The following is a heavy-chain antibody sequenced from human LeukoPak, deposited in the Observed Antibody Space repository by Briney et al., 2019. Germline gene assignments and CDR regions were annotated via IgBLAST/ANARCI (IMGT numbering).Heavy chain of an antibody. CDR1: GYSFTSYW. V-gene: IGHV5-51*01. CDR2: IYPGDSDT. Sequence: GESLKTSCKGSGYSFTSYWIGWVRQMPRKGLEWMGIIYPGDSDTRYSPSFQGQVTISADKSISTAYLQWSSLKASDTAMYYCARGGTYYYGSGSLGFFDYWGQGTLVTVSS. J-gene: IGHJ4*02. D-gene: IGHD3-10*01. CDR3: ARGGTYYYGSGSLGFFDY.